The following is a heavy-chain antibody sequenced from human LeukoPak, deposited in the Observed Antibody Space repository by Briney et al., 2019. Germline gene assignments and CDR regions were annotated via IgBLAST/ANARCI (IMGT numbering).Heavy chain of an antibody. D-gene: IGHD2-21*01. Sequence: GGSLRLSCAASGFTFSTYGMHWVRQAPGKGLEWVAFIRYDGSHTYYADSVKGGFTISRDNFKNTLYLQMNSLRAEDTAVYYCAKDHVATFDYWGQGTLVTVSS. CDR2: IRYDGSHT. J-gene: IGHJ4*02. CDR3: AKDHVATFDY. CDR1: GFTFSTYG. V-gene: IGHV3-30*02.